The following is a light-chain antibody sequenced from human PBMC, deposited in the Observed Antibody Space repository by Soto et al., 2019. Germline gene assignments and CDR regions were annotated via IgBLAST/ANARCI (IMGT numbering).Light chain of an antibody. V-gene: IGKV3-20*01. Sequence: EIVMTQSPGTLSLSPGERATLSCRASQSVSSYLAWYQQKPGQAPRLLISDASDRATGIPDRFSGSGSGTDFTLTIRRLVPEDFAWYSCPQYGDPPVTSGLGTKVEIK. CDR1: QSVSSY. CDR3: PQYGDPPVT. CDR2: DAS. J-gene: IGKJ1*01.